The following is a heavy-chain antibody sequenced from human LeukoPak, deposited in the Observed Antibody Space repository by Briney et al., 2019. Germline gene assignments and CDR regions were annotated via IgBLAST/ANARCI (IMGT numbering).Heavy chain of an antibody. D-gene: IGHD3-10*02. CDR2: IKQDGSEK. Sequence: PGGSLRLSCAASGFTFSAYSMSWVRQAPGKGLEWVANIKQDGSEKYYVDSVKGRFTISRDNAKNSLYLQMNSLRAEDTAVYYCAELGITMTGGVWGKGTTVTISS. CDR1: GFTFSAYS. V-gene: IGHV3-7*01. J-gene: IGHJ6*04. CDR3: AELGITMTGGV.